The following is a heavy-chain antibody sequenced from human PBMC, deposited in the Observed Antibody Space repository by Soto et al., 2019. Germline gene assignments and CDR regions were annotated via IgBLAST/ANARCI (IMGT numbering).Heavy chain of an antibody. CDR2: ISYDGSNK. J-gene: IGHJ3*02. CDR1: GFTFSSYA. CDR3: ASRGSRDDI. Sequence: ESGGGVVQPGRSLRLSCAASGFTFSSYAMHWVRQAPGKGLEWVAVISYDGSNKYYADSVKGRFTISRDNSKNTLYLQMNSLRAEDTAVYYCASRGSRDDIWGQGTMVTVSS. V-gene: IGHV3-30-3*01.